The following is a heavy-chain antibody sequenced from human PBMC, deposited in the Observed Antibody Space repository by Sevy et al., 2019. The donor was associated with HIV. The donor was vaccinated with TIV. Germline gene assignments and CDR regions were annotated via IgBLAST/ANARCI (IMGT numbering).Heavy chain of an antibody. V-gene: IGHV1-8*02. Sequence: ASVKVSCKASGDTFSTYDINWVRQAPGQGLEWMGWMSPKSGSTGFAQKFQGRLTMTRDTSINTAYMEFSSLRSEDTAVYYCASGGSGDVWNYGYYYYGMDVWGQGTTVTVS. CDR2: MSPKSGST. CDR3: ASGGSGDVWNYGYYYYGMDV. D-gene: IGHD3-3*01. J-gene: IGHJ6*02. CDR1: GDTFSTYD.